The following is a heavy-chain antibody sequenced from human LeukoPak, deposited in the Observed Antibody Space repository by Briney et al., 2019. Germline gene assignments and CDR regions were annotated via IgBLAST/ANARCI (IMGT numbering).Heavy chain of an antibody. CDR2: IYYSGST. CDR1: GGSISSYY. Sequence: SETLSLTCTVSGGSISSYYWSWIRQPPGKRLEWIGYIYYSGSTNYNPSLKSRVTISEDTSKNQFSLKLSSVTAADTAVYYCARGGGNYYPYYFDFWGQGTLVTVSS. CDR3: ARGGGNYYPYYFDF. D-gene: IGHD1-26*01. V-gene: IGHV4-59*01. J-gene: IGHJ4*02.